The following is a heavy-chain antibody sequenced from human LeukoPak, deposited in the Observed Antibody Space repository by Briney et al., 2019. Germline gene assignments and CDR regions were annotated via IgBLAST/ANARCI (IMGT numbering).Heavy chain of an antibody. CDR2: INHSGST. D-gene: IGHD6-13*01. Sequence: SETLSLTCAVYGGSFSGYYWSWIRQPPGKGLEWIGEINHSGSTNYNPSLKSRVTMSVDTSKNQFSLKLSSVTAADTAVYYCARDQDTAAANWFDPWGQGTLVTVSS. V-gene: IGHV4-34*01. CDR1: GGSFSGYY. CDR3: ARDQDTAAANWFDP. J-gene: IGHJ5*02.